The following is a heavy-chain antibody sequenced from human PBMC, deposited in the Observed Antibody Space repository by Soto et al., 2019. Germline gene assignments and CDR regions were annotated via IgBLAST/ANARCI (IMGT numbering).Heavy chain of an antibody. CDR3: ARGAGYGDYGGY. V-gene: IGHV3-48*02. J-gene: IGHJ4*02. CDR1: GFSLTSYS. CDR2: ISGSGSTK. D-gene: IGHD4-17*01. Sequence: EVQLVESGGGLVQPGGSLRLSCAASGFSLTSYSMNWVRQAPGKGLQWVAYISGSGSTKKYADSVKGRFTISRDNAENSVYLQMNSLGDEDTAVYYCARGAGYGDYGGYWGQGTRVTVSS.